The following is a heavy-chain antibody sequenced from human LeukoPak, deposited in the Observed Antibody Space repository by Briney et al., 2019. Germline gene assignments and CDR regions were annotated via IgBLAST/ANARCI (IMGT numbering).Heavy chain of an antibody. CDR1: GFTFSSYW. V-gene: IGHV3-7*03. D-gene: IGHD4-17*01. J-gene: IGHJ4*02. Sequence: PGGSLRLSCAASGFTFSSYWMNWARQAPGKGLEWVASINHNGNVNYYVDSVKGRFTISRDNAKNSLYLQMSNLRAEDTAVYYCARGDYGDYAAPPDYWGQGTLVTVSS. CDR2: INHNGNVN. CDR3: ARGDYGDYAAPPDY.